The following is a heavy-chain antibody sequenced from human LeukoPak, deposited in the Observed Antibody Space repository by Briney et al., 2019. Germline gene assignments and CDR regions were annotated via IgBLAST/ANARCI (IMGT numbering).Heavy chain of an antibody. V-gene: IGHV4-59*01. CDR1: GGSFSGYY. Sequence: SETLSLTCAVYGGSFSGYYWSWIRQPPGKGLEWIGYIYYSGSTNYNPSLKSRVTISVDTSKNQFSLKLSSVTAADTAVYYCARVMGGYYDSSGYSQYFDYWGQGTLVTVSS. CDR3: ARVMGGYYDSSGYSQYFDY. CDR2: IYYSGST. D-gene: IGHD3-22*01. J-gene: IGHJ4*02.